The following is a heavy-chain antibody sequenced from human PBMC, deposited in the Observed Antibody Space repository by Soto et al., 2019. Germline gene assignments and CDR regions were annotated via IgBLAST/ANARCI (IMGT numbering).Heavy chain of an antibody. D-gene: IGHD2-15*01. J-gene: IGHJ4*02. CDR1: GYTFTHFD. CDR2: MNPDSGNS. Sequence: GASVKVSCKTSGYTFTHFDIHWVRQATGQGLEWVGWMNPDSGNSGFTQRFQGRVSMTGNASMSTAYMEIHSLTSADTAIYYCARAYHLVPKFWGQGTLVTVSS. CDR3: ARAYHLVPKF. V-gene: IGHV1-8*01.